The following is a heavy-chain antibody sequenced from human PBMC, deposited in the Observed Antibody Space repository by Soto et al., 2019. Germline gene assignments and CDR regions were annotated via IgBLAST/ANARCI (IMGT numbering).Heavy chain of an antibody. J-gene: IGHJ4*02. D-gene: IGHD6-19*01. CDR3: ARGVAGTGFDL. V-gene: IGHV6-1*01. Sequence: SQTLSLTCAISGDSVSSNTAAWNWIRSSPSRGLEWLGRTYYRSNWRHDYAVSVKSRIKVKPDTSKSHFSLQLNSVTPDDTAVYYCARGVAGTGFDLWGQGTLVTVSS. CDR1: GDSVSSNTAA. CDR2: TYYRSNWRH.